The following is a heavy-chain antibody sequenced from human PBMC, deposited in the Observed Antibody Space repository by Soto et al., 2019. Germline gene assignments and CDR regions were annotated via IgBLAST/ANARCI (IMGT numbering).Heavy chain of an antibody. D-gene: IGHD2-2*01. CDR3: ATEDFYAANY. Sequence: QVQLVESGGGVVQPGGSLRLSCAASGLTFSSYGMLWVRQAPGKGLEWVASISYDGRYTYSADSAKGRFTISRDNPQNTLYLLMNSLRAEDTAVYYCATEDFYAANYRGQGTLVTVSS. CDR2: ISYDGRYT. CDR1: GLTFSSYG. J-gene: IGHJ4*02. V-gene: IGHV3-30*03.